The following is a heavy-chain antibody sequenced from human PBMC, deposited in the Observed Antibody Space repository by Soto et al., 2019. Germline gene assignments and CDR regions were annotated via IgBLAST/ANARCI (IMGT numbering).Heavy chain of an antibody. J-gene: IGHJ4*02. Sequence: EVQLVESGGGLVQPGRSLRLSCAASGFTFDDYAMHWVRQAPGKGLEWVSGISWNSGSIGYADSVKGRFTISRDNAKNSLYLQMNSLRAEDTALYYCAKEPRYDFWSGFDYWGQGTLVTVSS. D-gene: IGHD3-3*01. CDR2: ISWNSGSI. CDR3: AKEPRYDFWSGFDY. CDR1: GFTFDDYA. V-gene: IGHV3-9*01.